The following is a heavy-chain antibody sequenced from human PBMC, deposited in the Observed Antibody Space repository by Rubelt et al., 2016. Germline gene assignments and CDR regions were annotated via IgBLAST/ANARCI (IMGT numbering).Heavy chain of an antibody. V-gene: IGHV1-69*01. CDR2: IIPIFGTA. Sequence: GQGLEWMGGIIPIFGTANYAQKFQGRVTITADESTSTAYMELSSLRSEGTAVYYCARVVIAAAGSYWYFDLWGRGTLVTVSS. D-gene: IGHD6-13*01. J-gene: IGHJ2*01. CDR3: ARVVIAAAGSYWYFDL.